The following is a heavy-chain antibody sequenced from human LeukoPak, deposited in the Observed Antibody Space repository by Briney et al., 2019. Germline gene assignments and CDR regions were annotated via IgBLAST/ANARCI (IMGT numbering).Heavy chain of an antibody. CDR2: TYYRSKWYN. Sequence: SQTLSLTCAISGDSVSYNSAAWNWITQSPSRGLEWLGRTYYRSKWYNDYAVSVKSRITINPDASKNQFSLQLNSMTPEDTAVYYCARAPYHYDGSGYYSFDYWGQGTLVTVSS. D-gene: IGHD3-22*01. CDR1: GDSVSYNSAA. J-gene: IGHJ4*02. CDR3: ARAPYHYDGSGYYSFDY. V-gene: IGHV6-1*01.